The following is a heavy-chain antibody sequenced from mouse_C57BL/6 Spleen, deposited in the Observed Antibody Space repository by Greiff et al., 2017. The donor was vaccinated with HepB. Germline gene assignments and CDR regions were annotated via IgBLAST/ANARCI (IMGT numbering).Heavy chain of an antibody. Sequence: EVMLVESGGGLVQPKGSLKLSCAASGFSFNTYAMNWVRQAPGKGLEWVARIRSKSNNYATYYADSVKDRFTISRDDSESMLYLQMNNLKTEDTAMYYCVRGKGLFDYWGQGTTLTVSS. CDR3: VRGKGLFDY. J-gene: IGHJ2*01. CDR2: IRSKSNNYAT. D-gene: IGHD3-3*01. CDR1: GFSFNTYA. V-gene: IGHV10-1*01.